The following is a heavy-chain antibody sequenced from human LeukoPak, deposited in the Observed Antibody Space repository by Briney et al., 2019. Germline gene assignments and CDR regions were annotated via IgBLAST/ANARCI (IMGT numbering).Heavy chain of an antibody. D-gene: IGHD4-17*01. J-gene: IGHJ4*02. CDR1: GFTFSSYG. Sequence: PGGSLRLSCAASGFTFSSYGMHWVRQAPGKGLEWVAVISYDGSNKYYADSVKGRFTISRDNAKNSLYLQMNSLRAEDTAVYYCASSTRFLYGDYGYWGQGTLVTVSS. V-gene: IGHV3-30*03. CDR3: ASSTRFLYGDYGY. CDR2: ISYDGSNK.